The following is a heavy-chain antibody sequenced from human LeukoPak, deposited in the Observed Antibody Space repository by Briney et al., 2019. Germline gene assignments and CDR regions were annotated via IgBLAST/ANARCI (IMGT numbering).Heavy chain of an antibody. V-gene: IGHV4-34*01. J-gene: IGHJ4*02. D-gene: IGHD3-10*01. CDR2: INHSGST. Sequence: PSETLSLTCAVYGRSFSGYYWSWIRQPPGKGLEWIGEINHSGSTNYNPSLKSRVTISVDTSKNQFSLKLSSVTAADTAVYYCARASITMVRGVRYFDYWGQGTLVTVSS. CDR3: ARASITMVRGVRYFDY. CDR1: GRSFSGYY.